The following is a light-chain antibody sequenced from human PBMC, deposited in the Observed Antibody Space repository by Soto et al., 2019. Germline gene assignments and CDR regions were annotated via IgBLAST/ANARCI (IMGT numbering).Light chain of an antibody. J-gene: IGLJ2*01. CDR2: EIS. CDR1: SSDVGDKKY. CDR3: SSYAGSNNFRV. V-gene: IGLV2-8*01. Sequence: QSALTQPPSASGSPGQSVTISCTGTSSDVGDKKYVSWYQQQPGKAPKVIIYEISERPSGVPDRFSGSKSGNTASLTVSGLRAEDEADYYCSSYAGSNNFRVFGGGTKLTVL.